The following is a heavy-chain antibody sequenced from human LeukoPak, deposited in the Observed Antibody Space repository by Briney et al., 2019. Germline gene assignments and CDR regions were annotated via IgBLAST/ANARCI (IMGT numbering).Heavy chain of an antibody. CDR1: GYTFTSHA. CDR3: SVLAVANAEYFQH. CDR2: INAGNGNT. Sequence: ASVKVSCKASGYTFTSHAMHWVRQAPGQRLEWMGWINAGNGNTKYSQKFQGRVTITRDTSASTAYMELSSLRSEDTAVYYCSVLAVANAEYFQHWGQGTLVTVSS. D-gene: IGHD6-19*01. V-gene: IGHV1-3*01. J-gene: IGHJ1*01.